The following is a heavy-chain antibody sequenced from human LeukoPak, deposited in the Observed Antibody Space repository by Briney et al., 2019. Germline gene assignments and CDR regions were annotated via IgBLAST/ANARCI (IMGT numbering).Heavy chain of an antibody. CDR2: IEYDGNNK. D-gene: IGHD5-18*01. V-gene: IGHV3-30*02. Sequence: GGSLRLSCAASGFTLSYYGMHWVRQAPGKGLEWVAIIEYDGNNKYYADSVKGRFTISRDNSKSTVYLQMNSLGAEDTAVYYCAKDFGHSFGFYNFFDPWGQGTLVTVSS. CDR1: GFTLSYYG. CDR3: AKDFGHSFGFYNFFDP. J-gene: IGHJ5*02.